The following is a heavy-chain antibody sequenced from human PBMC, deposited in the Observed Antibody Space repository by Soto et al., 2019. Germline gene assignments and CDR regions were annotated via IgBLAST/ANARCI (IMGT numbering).Heavy chain of an antibody. D-gene: IGHD6-13*01. CDR2: ISYDGSNK. J-gene: IGHJ6*02. V-gene: IGHV3-30-3*01. CDR1: GFTFSSYA. CDR3: ARDRAAGTDYYYYGMDV. Sequence: LRRSCAASGFTFSSYAMHWVRQAPGKGLEWVAVISYDGSNKYYADSVKGRFTISRDNSKNTLYLQMNSLRAEDTAVYYCARDRAAGTDYYYYGMDVWGQGTTVTVSS.